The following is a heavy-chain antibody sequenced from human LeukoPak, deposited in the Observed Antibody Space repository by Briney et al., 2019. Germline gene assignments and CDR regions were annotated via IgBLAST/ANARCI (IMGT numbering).Heavy chain of an antibody. Sequence: GESLKNSCKGSGYSLTSYWIAWVRQMPGKGLEWMGIIYPGDSDTRYSSPFQGQVTISVDKSISTAYLQWSSLKASDTDMYYCARLTSGSYDDAFDIWGQGTMVTVSS. CDR3: ARLTSGSYDDAFDI. V-gene: IGHV5-51*01. CDR2: IYPGDSDT. CDR1: GYSLTSYW. D-gene: IGHD1-26*01. J-gene: IGHJ3*02.